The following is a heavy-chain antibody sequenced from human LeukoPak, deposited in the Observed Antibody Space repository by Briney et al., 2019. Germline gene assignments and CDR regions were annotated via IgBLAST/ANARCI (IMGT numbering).Heavy chain of an antibody. J-gene: IGHJ4*02. CDR3: ASGRWDGDYVGY. CDR2: INHSGST. V-gene: IGHV4-34*01. D-gene: IGHD4-17*01. Sequence: PSETLSLTCAVYGGSFSGYYWSWIRQPPGKGLEWIGEINHSGSTNYNPSLKSRVTISVDTSKNQFSLKLSSVTAADTAVYYCASGRWDGDYVGYWGQGTLVTVSS. CDR1: GGSFSGYY.